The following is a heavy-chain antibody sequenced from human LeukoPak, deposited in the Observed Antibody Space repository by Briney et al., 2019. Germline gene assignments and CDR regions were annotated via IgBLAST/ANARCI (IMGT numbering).Heavy chain of an antibody. J-gene: IGHJ4*02. CDR2: IRYDGSEI. CDR1: GFTLSSYW. V-gene: IGHV3-7*01. D-gene: IGHD6-13*01. Sequence: GGSLRLSCAASGFTLSSYWMSWVRQAPGKGLEWVANIRYDGSEIDYVDSVKGRFTISRDNAKNSLYLQMNSLRAEDTAVYYCARDIAAPGLFFDYWGQGTLGTVSS. CDR3: ARDIAAPGLFFDY.